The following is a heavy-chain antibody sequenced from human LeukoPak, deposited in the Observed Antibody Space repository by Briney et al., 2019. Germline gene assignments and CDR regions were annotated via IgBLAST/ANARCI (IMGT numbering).Heavy chain of an antibody. CDR1: GFSFRSFA. J-gene: IGHJ4*02. CDR3: ARGEGIGAIDN. Sequence: GGSLRLSCAASGFSFRSFAMHWVRQAPGKGLDWMAMISYDGGSQQYADSVKGRITLSRDNSNKIVPLQISSLTAEDTGVYYCARGEGIGAIDNWGQGTLVIVSS. V-gene: IGHV3-30-3*01. CDR2: ISYDGGSQ. D-gene: IGHD3-10*01.